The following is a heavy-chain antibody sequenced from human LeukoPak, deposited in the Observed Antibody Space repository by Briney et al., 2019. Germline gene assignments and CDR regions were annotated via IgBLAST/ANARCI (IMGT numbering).Heavy chain of an antibody. J-gene: IGHJ6*02. Sequence: SETLSLTCTVSGGSISSYYWSWIRQPPGKGLEWIGYIYYSGSTNYNPTLKSRVTMSVDTSKNQFSLKLSSVTAADTAVYYCARVVRDGYNSYYYYGMDVWGQGTTVTVSS. CDR2: IYYSGST. CDR1: GGSISSYY. CDR3: ARVVRDGYNSYYYYGMDV. D-gene: IGHD5-24*01. V-gene: IGHV4-59*01.